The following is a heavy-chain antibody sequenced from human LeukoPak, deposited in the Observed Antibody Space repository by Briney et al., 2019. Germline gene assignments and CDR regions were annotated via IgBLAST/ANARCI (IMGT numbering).Heavy chain of an antibody. CDR1: GYSFSSYW. J-gene: IGHJ6*02. CDR3: IRGVSGYYSYYAMDV. Sequence: GGSLRLSCGASGYSFSSYWMHRVRQVPGKGLVWVSRINGAGTTTTYADSVKGRFTISRGNAKNTLSLEMDSLRVEDTAVYYCIRGVSGYYSYYAMDVWGQGTTVIVSS. D-gene: IGHD1-26*01. V-gene: IGHV3-74*01. CDR2: INGAGTTT.